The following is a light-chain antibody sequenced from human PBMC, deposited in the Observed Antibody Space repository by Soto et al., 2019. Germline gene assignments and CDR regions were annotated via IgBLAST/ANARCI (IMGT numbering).Light chain of an antibody. V-gene: IGLV2-23*01. J-gene: IGLJ2*01. Sequence: QSALTQPASVSGSPGQSITISCTGTNLVSWYQQHPGKAPKLMIYEGSKRPSGVSNRFSGSKAGNTASLTISGLEAEDEADYYCCSFVGSTTLVFGGGTKLTVL. CDR1: NL. CDR3: CSFVGSTTLV. CDR2: EGS.